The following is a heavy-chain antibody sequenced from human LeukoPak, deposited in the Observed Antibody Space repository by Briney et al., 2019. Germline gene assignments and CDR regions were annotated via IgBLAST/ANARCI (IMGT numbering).Heavy chain of an antibody. J-gene: IGHJ3*02. D-gene: IGHD3-22*01. V-gene: IGHV4-34*01. CDR3: ARGVLRYYDSSGYPDAFDI. CDR1: GGSFSGYY. Sequence: SVTLSLTCAVYGGSFSGYYWSWIRQPPGKGLEWIGEINHSGSTNYNPSLKSRVTISVDTSKNQFSLKLSSVAAADTAVYYCARGVLRYYDSSGYPDAFDIWGQGTMVTVSS. CDR2: INHSGST.